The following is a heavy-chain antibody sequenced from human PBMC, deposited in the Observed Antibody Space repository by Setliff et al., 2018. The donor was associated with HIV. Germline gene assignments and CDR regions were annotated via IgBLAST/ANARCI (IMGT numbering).Heavy chain of an antibody. V-gene: IGHV4-39*01. CDR2: IYHDGRT. D-gene: IGHD3-22*01. Sequence: SETLSLTCTVSDDSFSTSDYWWAWVRQPPGKGLELIGSIYHDGRTYYSPSLKSRVTISVDTSKNRFSLKLSSVTATDTAVYYCARQLASGFWAFDIWGQGTMVT. CDR3: ARQLASGFWAFDI. CDR1: DDSFSTSDYW. J-gene: IGHJ3*02.